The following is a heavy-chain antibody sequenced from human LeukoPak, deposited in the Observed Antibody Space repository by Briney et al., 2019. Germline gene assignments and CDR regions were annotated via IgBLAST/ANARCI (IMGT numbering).Heavy chain of an antibody. Sequence: PGGSLRLSCAASGFAFSSYAITWVRQAPGKGLEWVSAISGSGGSTYYADSVRGRFTISRDNSKNTLFLQMNSLRAEDTAVYYCAKVAMIVVVTSYYFDYWGQGTLVAVSS. D-gene: IGHD3-22*01. J-gene: IGHJ4*02. CDR2: ISGSGGST. V-gene: IGHV3-23*01. CDR3: AKVAMIVVVTSYYFDY. CDR1: GFAFSSYA.